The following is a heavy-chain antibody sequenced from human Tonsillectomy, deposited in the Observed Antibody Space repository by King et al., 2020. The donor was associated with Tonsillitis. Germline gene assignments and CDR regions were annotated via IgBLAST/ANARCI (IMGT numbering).Heavy chain of an antibody. V-gene: IGHV5-51*01. D-gene: IGHD5-24*01. CDR2: IYPGDSDT. CDR3: ARDSSDGYNYDRFSAFDI. Sequence: VQLVESGAEVKKPGESLKISCKGSGYSFTSYWIGWVRQMPGKGLEWMGIIYPGDSDTRYSPSFQGQVTISADKSISTAYLQWSSLKASDTAMYYCARDSSDGYNYDRFSAFDIWGQGTMVTVSS. J-gene: IGHJ3*02. CDR1: GYSFTSYW.